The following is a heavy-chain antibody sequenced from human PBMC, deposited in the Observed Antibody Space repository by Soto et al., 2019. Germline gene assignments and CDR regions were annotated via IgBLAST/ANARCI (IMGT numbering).Heavy chain of an antibody. CDR1: GYSISSGYF. V-gene: IGHV4-38-2*01. J-gene: IGHJ5*02. CDR2: IYHSGTT. Sequence: SETLSLTCAVSGYSISSGYFWGWIRQPPGKGLEWIGSIYHSGTTYYNPSLKSRVTISVDKSKNQLSLKVDSVTAADTAFYYCVRGNDNYDFWNNWSLDPWGQGTLVTVSS. CDR3: VRGNDNYDFWNNWSLDP. D-gene: IGHD3-3*01.